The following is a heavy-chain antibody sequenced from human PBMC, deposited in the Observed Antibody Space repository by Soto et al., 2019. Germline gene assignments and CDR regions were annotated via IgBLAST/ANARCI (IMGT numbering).Heavy chain of an antibody. CDR2: ISYEGRIQ. V-gene: IGHV3-30*18. J-gene: IGHJ4*02. CDR1: GFTFSSYG. D-gene: IGHD1-26*01. Sequence: GGSLSLSCAASGFTFSSYGMQWVRQAPGKGLEWVAVISYEGRIQYYADFVKGRFTISRVNSKDTLYLQMNSLRVEDTAVYYCAKEGTTKRSYYFDFWGQGTLVTVSS. CDR3: AKEGTTKRSYYFDF.